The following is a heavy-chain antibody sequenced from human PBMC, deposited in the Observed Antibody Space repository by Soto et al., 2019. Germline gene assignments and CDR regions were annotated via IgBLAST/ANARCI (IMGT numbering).Heavy chain of an antibody. CDR1: GFTFSSYA. CDR2: ISGSGGST. Sequence: GSLRLSCAASGFTFSSYAMSWVRQAPGKGLEWVSAISGSGGSTYYADSVKGRFTISRDNSKNTLYLQMNSLRAEDTAVYYCATDGRITMVRGVISRYFDYWGQGTLVTVSS. D-gene: IGHD3-10*01. J-gene: IGHJ4*02. V-gene: IGHV3-23*01. CDR3: ATDGRITMVRGVISRYFDY.